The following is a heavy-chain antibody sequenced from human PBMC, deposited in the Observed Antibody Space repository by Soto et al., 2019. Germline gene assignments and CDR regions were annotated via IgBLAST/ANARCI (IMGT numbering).Heavy chain of an antibody. CDR1: GGTFSSYA. Sequence: QVQLVQSGAEVKKPGSSVKVYCKASGGTFSSYAISWVRQAPGQGLEWMGGIIPIFGTANYAQKFQGRVTITADESTSTAYMELSSLRSEDTAVYYCARERSRYGSGSYYDAFDIWGQGTMVTVSS. J-gene: IGHJ3*02. D-gene: IGHD3-10*01. CDR2: IIPIFGTA. CDR3: ARERSRYGSGSYYDAFDI. V-gene: IGHV1-69*01.